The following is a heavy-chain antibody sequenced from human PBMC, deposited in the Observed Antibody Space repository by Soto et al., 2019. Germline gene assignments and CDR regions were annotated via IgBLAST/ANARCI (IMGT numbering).Heavy chain of an antibody. V-gene: IGHV5-51*01. J-gene: IGHJ4*03. CDR3: ARAVSATINPHHFDY. D-gene: IGHD1-7*01. Sequence: GESLKISCKGSGYTFSNYWIGWVRQMPGKGLEWMGIMYPGDYDTRYSPSFQGQVTISVDKSISTAYLQWSSLKASDTAMYYCARAVSATINPHHFDYWGQGTLVTVSS. CDR1: GYTFSNYW. CDR2: MYPGDYDT.